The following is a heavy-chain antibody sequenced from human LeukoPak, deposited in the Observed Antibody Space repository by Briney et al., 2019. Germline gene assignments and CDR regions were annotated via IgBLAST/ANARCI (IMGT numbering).Heavy chain of an antibody. CDR1: GFTFSYYN. D-gene: IGHD3-9*01. J-gene: IGHJ6*02. CDR3: ARGYLIYDILTGYPTGYYYYYGMDV. V-gene: IGHV3-21*01. Sequence: PGGSLRLSCAASGFTFSYYNMNWVRQAPGKGLEWVSSISSSSSYIYYADSVKGRFTISRDNAKNSLYLQMNSLRAEDTAVYYCARGYLIYDILTGYPTGYYYYYGMDVWGQGTTVTVSS. CDR2: ISSSSSYI.